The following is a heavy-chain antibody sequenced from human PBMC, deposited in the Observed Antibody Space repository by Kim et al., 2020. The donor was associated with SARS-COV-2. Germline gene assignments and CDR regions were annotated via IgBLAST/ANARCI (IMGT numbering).Heavy chain of an antibody. CDR1: GFTFSTYW. CDR3: ARESDRNGYYRFEG. CDR2: VKGDGSSI. J-gene: IGHJ4*02. D-gene: IGHD3-3*01. Sequence: GGSLRLSCAASGFTFSTYWMNWVRQAPGTGLVWVSRVKGDGSSIIYADSVKGRFTISRDNAKNTLYLQMNSLRAEDTAVYYCARESDRNGYYRFEGWGQGTLVTVSS. V-gene: IGHV3-74*01.